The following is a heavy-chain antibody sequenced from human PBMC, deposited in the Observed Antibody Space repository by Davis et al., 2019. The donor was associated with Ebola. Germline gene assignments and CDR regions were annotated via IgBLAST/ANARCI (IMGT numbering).Heavy chain of an antibody. Sequence: MPSETLSLTCTVPGGSISSYYWSWIRQPPGKGLEWIGYIYYSGSTNYNPSLKSRVTISVDTSKNQFSLKLSSVTAADTAVYYCARHQYCSSTSCYLVLDYWGQGTLVTVSS. J-gene: IGHJ4*02. V-gene: IGHV4-59*01. CDR2: IYYSGST. D-gene: IGHD2-2*01. CDR3: ARHQYCSSTSCYLVLDY. CDR1: GGSISSYY.